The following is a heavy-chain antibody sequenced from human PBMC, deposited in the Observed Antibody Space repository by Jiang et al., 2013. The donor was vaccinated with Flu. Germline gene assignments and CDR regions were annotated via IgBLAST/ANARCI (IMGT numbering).Heavy chain of an antibody. CDR3: ARGTIDCSSTSCYWGVSYYYYYMDV. CDR1: GGSFSGYY. J-gene: IGHJ6*03. V-gene: IGHV4-34*01. Sequence: ELLKPSETLSLTCAVYGGSFSGYYWSWIRQPPGKGLEWIGEINHSGSTNYNPSLKSRVTISVDTSKNQFSLKLSSVTAADTAVYYCARGTIDCSSTSCYWGVSYYYYYMDVWGQRDHGHRLL. CDR2: INHSGST. D-gene: IGHD2-2*01.